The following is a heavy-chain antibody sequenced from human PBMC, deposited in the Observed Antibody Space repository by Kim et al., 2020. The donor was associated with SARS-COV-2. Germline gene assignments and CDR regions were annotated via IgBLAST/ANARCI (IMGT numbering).Heavy chain of an antibody. V-gene: IGHV5-51*01. Sequence: YRPSFQGKVTITADKSISTAYLQWSSLKASDTAMYYCARARGYYYYYMDVWGKGTTVTVSS. CDR3: ARARGYYYYYMDV. J-gene: IGHJ6*03.